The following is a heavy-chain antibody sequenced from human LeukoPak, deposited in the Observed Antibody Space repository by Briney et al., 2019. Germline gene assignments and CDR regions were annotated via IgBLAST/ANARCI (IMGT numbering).Heavy chain of an antibody. V-gene: IGHV5-51*01. CDR2: VYPGDSDT. J-gene: IGHJ4*02. CDR3: ARHDYGDYRLDY. Sequence: GESLKISCKASGYSFTTYWIGWVRQMPGKGLEWMGIVYPGDSDTEYSPSFQGQVTISADKPITTAYLQWSSLKASDTAMYYCARHDYGDYRLDYWGQGTLVTVSS. CDR1: GYSFTTYW. D-gene: IGHD4-17*01.